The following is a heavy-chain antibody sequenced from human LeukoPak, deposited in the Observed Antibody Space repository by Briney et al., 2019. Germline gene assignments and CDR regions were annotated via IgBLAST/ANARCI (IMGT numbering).Heavy chain of an antibody. J-gene: IGHJ5*02. V-gene: IGHV4-31*03. CDR2: IYYSGSS. D-gene: IGHD6-6*01. Sequence: SQTLSLTCTVSGGYISSGGYYWSWIRQHPGKGLEWIGYIYYSGSSYYNPSLKSRVTISVDTSKNQFSLKLSSVTAADTAVYYCARYKYSSSGGNWFDPWGQGTLVTVSS. CDR1: GGYISSGGYY. CDR3: ARYKYSSSGGNWFDP.